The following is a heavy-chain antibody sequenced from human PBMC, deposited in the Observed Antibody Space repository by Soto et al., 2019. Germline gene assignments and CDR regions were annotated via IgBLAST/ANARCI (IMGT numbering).Heavy chain of an antibody. D-gene: IGHD4-4*01. J-gene: IGHJ6*03. Sequence: SVKVSCKASGFTFTSSAMQWVRQARGERLEWIGWIVVGSGNTNYAQKFQERVTIIRDMSTSTAYMELSSLRSEDTAVYYCAASGGMTTVTPWDGYYYYYLDLWGKGTTVTVSS. V-gene: IGHV1-58*02. CDR3: AASGGMTTVTPWDGYYYYYLDL. CDR1: GFTFTSSA. CDR2: IVVGSGNT.